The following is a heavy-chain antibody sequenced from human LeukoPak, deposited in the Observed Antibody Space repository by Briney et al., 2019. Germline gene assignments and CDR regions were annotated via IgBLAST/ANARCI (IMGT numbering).Heavy chain of an antibody. Sequence: ASVKVSCKASEYTFTGYYMHWVRQAPGQGLEWMGWINPNSGGTNYAQKFQGWVTMTRDTSIRTAYMGLSRLRSVDTAVYYCARDNSQVDFVYWGEGTLVTVSS. CDR2: INPNSGGT. V-gene: IGHV1-2*04. D-gene: IGHD2/OR15-2a*01. CDR1: EYTFTGYY. CDR3: ARDNSQVDFVY. J-gene: IGHJ4*02.